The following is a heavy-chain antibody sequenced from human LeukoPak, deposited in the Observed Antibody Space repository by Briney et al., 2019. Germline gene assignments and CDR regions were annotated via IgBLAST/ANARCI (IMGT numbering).Heavy chain of an antibody. CDR1: GFTFNSYA. D-gene: IGHD2-15*01. Sequence: GGSLRLSCAASGFTFNSYAMHWVRQAPGKGLEWVSSISSSSSYIYYADSVKGRFTISRDNAKNSLYLQMNSLRAEDTAVYYCARDRVGSCYDYWGQGTLVTVSS. V-gene: IGHV3-21*01. CDR2: ISSSSSYI. J-gene: IGHJ4*02. CDR3: ARDRVGSCYDY.